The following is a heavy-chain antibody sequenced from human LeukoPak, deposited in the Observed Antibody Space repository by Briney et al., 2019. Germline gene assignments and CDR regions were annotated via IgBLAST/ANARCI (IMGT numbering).Heavy chain of an antibody. V-gene: IGHV1-46*01. CDR3: VRSGYNWGFDY. CDR2: INPSGGTT. D-gene: IGHD1-1*01. Sequence: PGASVKVSCKASGYTFSSYYMHWVRQAPGQGLEWVGVINPSGGTTSYAQKFQGRVTMTRDTSTSTVYLELSRLRSDDTAVYYCVRSGYNWGFDYWGQGTLVTVSS. J-gene: IGHJ4*02. CDR1: GYTFSSYY.